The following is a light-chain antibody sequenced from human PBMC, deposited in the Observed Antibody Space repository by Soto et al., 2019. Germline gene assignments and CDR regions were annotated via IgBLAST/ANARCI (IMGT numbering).Light chain of an antibody. CDR2: KAS. Sequence: DIQMTQSPSILSASAGDRVTITCRASQSISSWLAWYQQKPGKAPKLLIYKASTIKSGVPSRFSGSGSGTEFTLTISSLQPDDFATYYCQHYNSYSEAFGQGTKVDIK. J-gene: IGKJ1*01. CDR1: QSISSW. CDR3: QHYNSYSEA. V-gene: IGKV1-5*03.